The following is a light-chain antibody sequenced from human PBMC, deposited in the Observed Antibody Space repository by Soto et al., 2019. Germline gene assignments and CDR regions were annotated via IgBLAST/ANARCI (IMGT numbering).Light chain of an antibody. CDR2: TAS. CDR3: QQLYTYPLT. J-gene: IGKJ4*01. Sequence: EIQLTQSPSFLSASVGDRVTVTCRASQGINSYLAWYQQKPGKAPKLLIYTASTLQSGVPSRFSGSGSGTEFTLTITSLQPEDFAAYYCQQLYTYPLTFGGGTKVDIK. CDR1: QGINSY. V-gene: IGKV1-9*01.